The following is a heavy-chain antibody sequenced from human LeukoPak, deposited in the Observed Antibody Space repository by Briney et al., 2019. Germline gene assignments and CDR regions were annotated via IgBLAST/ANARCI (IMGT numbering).Heavy chain of an antibody. V-gene: IGHV7-4-1*02. J-gene: IGHJ1*01. CDR3: ARDYTVAIGTTTYFQH. CDR1: GYIFSIYA. Sequence: ASVQVSCKASGYIFSIYAMIWVRQAPGQGLELMGWINPNTGNPTYAQGFTGRFVFSLDTSVSTAYLQISSLKPEDTAVYYCARDYTVAIGTTTYFQHWGQGTLVTVSS. CDR2: INPNTGNP. D-gene: IGHD1-7*01.